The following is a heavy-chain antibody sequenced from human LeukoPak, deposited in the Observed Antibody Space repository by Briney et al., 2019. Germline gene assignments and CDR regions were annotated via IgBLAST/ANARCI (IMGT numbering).Heavy chain of an antibody. Sequence: GGSLRLSCAASGFTFSSYGMHWVRQAPGKGLEWVAVISYDGSNKYYADSVKGRFTISRDNSKNTLYLQMNSLRAEDTAVCYCAKSLASTTVYSGFQHWGQGTLVTVSS. D-gene: IGHD2-2*01. V-gene: IGHV3-30*18. CDR1: GFTFSSYG. CDR3: AKSLASTTVYSGFQH. CDR2: ISYDGSNK. J-gene: IGHJ1*01.